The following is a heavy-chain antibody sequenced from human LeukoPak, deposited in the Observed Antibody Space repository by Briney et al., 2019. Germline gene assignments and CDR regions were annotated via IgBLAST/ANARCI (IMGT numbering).Heavy chain of an antibody. CDR2: IKQDGSEK. J-gene: IGHJ4*02. CDR3: VREITGGYFDY. V-gene: IGHV3-7*01. CDR1: GFTFSSYW. D-gene: IGHD2-15*01. Sequence: PGGSLSLSCAASGFTFSSYWMSWVRQAPGKGLEWVANIKQDGSEKYYVDSVKGRFTISRDNAKNSLYLQMNSLRAEDTAVYYCVREITGGYFDYWGQGTLVTVSS.